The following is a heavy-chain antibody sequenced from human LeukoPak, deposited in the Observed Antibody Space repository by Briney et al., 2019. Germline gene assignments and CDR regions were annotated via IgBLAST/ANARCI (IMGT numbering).Heavy chain of an antibody. V-gene: IGHV3-23*01. J-gene: IGHJ6*02. CDR3: AKNYGSDRGVPYGMDV. Sequence: GGSLTLSCAASGFTFCNFDMMGLRQAPGKALEWVASICGSSGSTTNYEGAVKGRFTVSRDNSKSTLYLLMNSLRGEDTAVYYCAKNYGSDRGVPYGMDVWGQGTTVTVAS. CDR1: GFTFCNFD. D-gene: IGHD3-10*01. CDR2: ICGSSGSTT.